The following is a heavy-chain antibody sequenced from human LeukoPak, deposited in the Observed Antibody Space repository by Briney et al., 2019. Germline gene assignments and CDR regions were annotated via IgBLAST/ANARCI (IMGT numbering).Heavy chain of an antibody. CDR1: GGSISSYY. CDR3: ARHRCTSSSCYFDYSYGMDV. V-gene: IGHV4-59*08. D-gene: IGHD2-2*01. Sequence: SETLSLTCTLSGGSISSYYWSWIRQPPGKGQEWIGYIYYSGSTNYNASLKSRVTMSVDTSKKQFSLTLSSVTAADTAVYYCARHRCTSSSCYFDYSYGMDVWGQGTTVTVSS. CDR2: IYYSGST. J-gene: IGHJ6*02.